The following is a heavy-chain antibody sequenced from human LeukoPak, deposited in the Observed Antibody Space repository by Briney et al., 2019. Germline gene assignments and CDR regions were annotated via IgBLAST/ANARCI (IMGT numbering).Heavy chain of an antibody. CDR3: ARGPRSVVRGSYGLPEFDY. D-gene: IGHD3-16*01. CDR1: GGSFSGYY. CDR2: VNHSGST. J-gene: IGHJ4*02. V-gene: IGHV4-34*01. Sequence: PSETLSLTCAVYGGSFSGYYWSWIRQPPGKGLEWIGEVNHSGSTNYNPSLKSRVTISVDTSKNQFSLKLSSVTAADTAVYYCARGPRSVVRGSYGLPEFDYWGQGTLVTVSS.